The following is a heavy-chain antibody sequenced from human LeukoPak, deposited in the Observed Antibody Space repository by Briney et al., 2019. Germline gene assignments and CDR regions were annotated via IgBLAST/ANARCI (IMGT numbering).Heavy chain of an antibody. J-gene: IGHJ4*02. D-gene: IGHD3-10*01. CDR2: IRSDGSDT. V-gene: IGHV3-74*01. CDR3: ARESMVRGVYYFDY. CDR1: GFTFSDTW. Sequence: GGSLRLSCAASGFTFSDTWMHWVRQAPGEWLVWVSRIRSDGSDTRYAESVKGRFTISRDNAKNTLYLQMNSLRAEDTAVYYCARESMVRGVYYFDYWGQGTLVTVSS.